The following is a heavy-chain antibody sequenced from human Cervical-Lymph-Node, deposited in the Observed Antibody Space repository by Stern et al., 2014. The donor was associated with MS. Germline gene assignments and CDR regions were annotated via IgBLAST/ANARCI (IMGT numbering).Heavy chain of an antibody. Sequence: VQLVESGAEVKKPGASVTVSCNVSGHPLSELAIHWLRQLPTSGLEWLGPFDPEDGQTVYAQSLQGRLTMTDVAPTGPAYMTLTALTSDDTAVYYCATDRGVKWGPGTLVAVSS. V-gene: IGHV1-24*01. J-gene: IGHJ4*02. CDR2: FDPEDGQT. CDR1: GHPLSELA. D-gene: IGHD3-10*01. CDR3: ATDRGVK.